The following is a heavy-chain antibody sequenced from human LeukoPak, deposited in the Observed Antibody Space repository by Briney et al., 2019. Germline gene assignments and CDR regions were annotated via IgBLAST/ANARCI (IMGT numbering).Heavy chain of an antibody. CDR2: IKQDGNEK. Sequence: PGGSLRLSCAASGFTFSSYWMSWFRQAPAKGLEWVANIKQDGNEKYYVDSVKGRFTISRDNAKNSLYLQMNSLRAEDTAVYHCARALNRYYYDSSGYYYAFDPWGQGTLVTVSS. CDR3: ARALNRYYYDSSGYYYAFDP. D-gene: IGHD3-22*01. V-gene: IGHV3-7*01. CDR1: GFTFSSYW. J-gene: IGHJ5*02.